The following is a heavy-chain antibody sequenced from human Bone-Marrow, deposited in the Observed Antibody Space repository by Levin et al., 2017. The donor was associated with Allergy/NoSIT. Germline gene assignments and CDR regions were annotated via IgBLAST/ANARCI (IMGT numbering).Heavy chain of an antibody. CDR2: IWYDASNK. Sequence: QAGGSLRLSCAASGFTFSSYGMHWVRQAPGKGLDWVAIIWYDASNKYYADSVKGRFTISRDNSKNTLYLQMNSLRAEDTAVYYCARDTTGARSFDYWGQGTLVTVSS. CDR3: ARDTTGARSFDY. V-gene: IGHV3-33*01. D-gene: IGHD1-1*01. CDR1: GFTFSSYG. J-gene: IGHJ4*02.